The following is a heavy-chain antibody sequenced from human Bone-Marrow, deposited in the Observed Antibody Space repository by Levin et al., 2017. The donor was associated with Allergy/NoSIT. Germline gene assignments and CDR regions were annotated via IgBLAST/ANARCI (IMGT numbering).Heavy chain of an antibody. V-gene: IGHV3-23*01. CDR2: ISGSGGST. J-gene: IGHJ4*02. D-gene: IGHD4-17*01. CDR1: GFTFSSYA. CDR3: ATYGDWYYFDY. Sequence: GESLKISCAASGFTFSSYAMSWVRQAPGKGLEWVSAISGSGGSTYYADSVKGRFTISRDNSKNTLYLQMNSLRAEDTAVYYCATYGDWYYFDYWGQGTLVTVSS.